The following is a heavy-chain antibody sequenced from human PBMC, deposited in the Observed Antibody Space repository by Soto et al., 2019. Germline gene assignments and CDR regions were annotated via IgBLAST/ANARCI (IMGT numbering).Heavy chain of an antibody. CDR3: ARGVVVVPAAIENYYYGMDV. J-gene: IGHJ6*02. CDR2: IIPILGIA. CDR1: GYTFTSYA. Sequence: SVKVSCKASGYTFTSYAMHWVRQAPGQRLEWMGRIIPILGIANYAQKFQGRVTITADKSTSTAYMELSSLRSEDTAVYYCARGVVVVPAAIENYYYGMDVWGQGTTVTVSS. V-gene: IGHV1-69*04. D-gene: IGHD2-2*01.